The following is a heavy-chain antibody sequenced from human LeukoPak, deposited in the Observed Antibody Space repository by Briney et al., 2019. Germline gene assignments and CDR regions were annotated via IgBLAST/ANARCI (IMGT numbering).Heavy chain of an antibody. J-gene: IGHJ4*02. Sequence: SGPTLVNPTQTLTLTCTFSGFSLSTNGVGVGWIRQPPRKALEWLALIYWDGDKRYSPSLQSRLTITEGTSKNQVVLTLTNMGPADTATYYCAHRRYSGVWYPLNYWGQGTLVSVSS. CDR2: IYWDGDK. V-gene: IGHV2-5*02. CDR1: GFSLSTNGVG. D-gene: IGHD6-19*01. CDR3: AHRRYSGVWYPLNY.